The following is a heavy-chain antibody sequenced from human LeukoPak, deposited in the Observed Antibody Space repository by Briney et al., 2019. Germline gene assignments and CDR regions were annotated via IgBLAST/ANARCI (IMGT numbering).Heavy chain of an antibody. J-gene: IGHJ4*02. CDR2: IYYSGST. D-gene: IGHD6-13*01. CDR3: ARVMPFHSSSWSPTYYFDY. CDR1: GGSISSGGYY. V-gene: IGHV4-31*03. Sequence: SETLSLTCTVSGGSISSGGYYWSWIRQHPGKGLEWIGYIYYSGSTYYNPSLKSRVTISVDKSKNQFSLKLSSVTAADTAVYYCARVMPFHSSSWSPTYYFDYWGQGTLVTVSS.